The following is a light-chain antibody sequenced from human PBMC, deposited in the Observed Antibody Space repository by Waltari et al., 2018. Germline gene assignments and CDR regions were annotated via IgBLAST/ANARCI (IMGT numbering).Light chain of an antibody. Sequence: QSALTQPRSVSGSPGQSVTISCTGTSSDVGGYNYVSWYQQHPGKAPKLSIYDVSKRPSGVPDRFSGSKSGNPASLTSSGLQAEDEADYYCCSYAGSYTYVFGTGTKVTVL. J-gene: IGLJ1*01. V-gene: IGLV2-11*01. CDR1: SSDVGGYNY. CDR2: DVS. CDR3: CSYAGSYTYV.